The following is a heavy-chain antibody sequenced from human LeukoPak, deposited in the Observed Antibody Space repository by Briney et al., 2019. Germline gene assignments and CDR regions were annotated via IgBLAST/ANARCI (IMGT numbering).Heavy chain of an antibody. J-gene: IGHJ4*02. V-gene: IGHV1-18*01. CDR1: GYSFSDYG. D-gene: IGHD3-22*01. CDR2: ISAYNGNT. Sequence: ASVKVSCKASGYSFSDYGISWVRQAPGQGLEWMGWISAYNGNTNYAQKLQGRVTMTTDTSTSTAYMELRSLRSDDTAVYYCARYYYDSSGYDYWGQGTLVTVSS. CDR3: ARYYYDSSGYDY.